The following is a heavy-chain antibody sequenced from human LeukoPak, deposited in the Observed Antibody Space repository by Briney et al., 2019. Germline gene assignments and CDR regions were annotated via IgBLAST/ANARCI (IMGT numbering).Heavy chain of an antibody. CDR2: ISGDGGST. D-gene: IGHD3-10*01. CDR1: GFTFDDYA. Sequence: GGSLRLSCAASGFTFDDYAMHWVRQAPGKGLEWVSLISGDGGSTYYADSAKGRFTISRDNSKNSLYLQMNSLRTEDTALYYCAKDTPLRGVTVFDYWGQGTLVTVSS. V-gene: IGHV3-43*02. CDR3: AKDTPLRGVTVFDY. J-gene: IGHJ4*02.